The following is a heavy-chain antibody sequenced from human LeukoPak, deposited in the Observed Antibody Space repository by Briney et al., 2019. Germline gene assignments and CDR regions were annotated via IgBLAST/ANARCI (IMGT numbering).Heavy chain of an antibody. D-gene: IGHD3-22*01. J-gene: IGHJ3*01. CDR2: IYVAGGT. Sequence: GGSLILSCAASDFTVADNVMTWVRQAPGKGLGWVSIIYVAGGTYYADSVKGRFTISKDNSKNTLYLQMNNLRVEDTALYYCARGYYYGSGTESFDVWGQGTMVTVFS. CDR1: DFTVADNV. V-gene: IGHV3-53*01. CDR3: ARGYYYGSGTESFDV.